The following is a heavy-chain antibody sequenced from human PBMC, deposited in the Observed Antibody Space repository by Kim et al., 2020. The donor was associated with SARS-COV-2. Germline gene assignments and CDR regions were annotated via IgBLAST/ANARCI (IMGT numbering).Heavy chain of an antibody. CDR2: ISYDGSNK. D-gene: IGHD2-2*01. CDR3: AREGPLSDIVVVPANYGMDV. J-gene: IGHJ6*02. CDR1: GFTFSSYA. V-gene: IGHV3-30*04. Sequence: GGSLRLSCAASGFTFSSYAMHWVRQAPGKGLEWVAVISYDGSNKYYADSVKGRFTISRDNSKNTLYLQMNSLRAEDTAVYYCAREGPLSDIVVVPANYGMDVWGQGTTVTVSS.